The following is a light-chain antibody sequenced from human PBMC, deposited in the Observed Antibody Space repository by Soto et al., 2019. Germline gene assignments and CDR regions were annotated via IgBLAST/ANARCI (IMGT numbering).Light chain of an antibody. J-gene: IGKJ3*01. CDR1: QDISNY. V-gene: IGKV1-33*01. Sequence: DIQMTQSPSSLSASVGDRVTITCQASQDISNYLNWYQQKPGKAPKLLIYDASNLETGVPSRFSGSRSGTDFTLTISNLQPEDFATYYCQHTYRTFGPGTKVDIK. CDR2: DAS. CDR3: QHTYRT.